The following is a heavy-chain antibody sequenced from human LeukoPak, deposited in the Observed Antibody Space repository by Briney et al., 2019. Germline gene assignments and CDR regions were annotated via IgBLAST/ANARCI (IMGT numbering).Heavy chain of an antibody. J-gene: IGHJ5*02. V-gene: IGHV4-61*02. CDR3: ARDSGSYGWFDP. D-gene: IGHD1-26*01. Sequence: PSQTLSLTCTVSGGSISSGSSYWTWIRQPAGKGLEWIGRIYISGSSNYNPSLKSRVTISVDTSNNQFSLKLSSATAADTAVYYCARDSGSYGWFDPWGQGTLVTVSS. CDR2: IYISGSS. CDR1: GGSISSGSSY.